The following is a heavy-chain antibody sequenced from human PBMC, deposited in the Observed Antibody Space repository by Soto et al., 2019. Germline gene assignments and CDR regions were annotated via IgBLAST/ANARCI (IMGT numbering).Heavy chain of an antibody. CDR1: GYSFTSYW. Sequence: PGESLKISCKGSGYSFTSYWIGWVRQMPGKGLEWLGIIYPGDSDTRYSPSFQGQVTISADKSISTAYLQWSSLKASDTAMYYCARPREAGKYYYGVDVWGQGTTVTVS. CDR3: ARPREAGKYYYGVDV. CDR2: IYPGDSDT. D-gene: IGHD6-19*01. V-gene: IGHV5-51*01. J-gene: IGHJ6*02.